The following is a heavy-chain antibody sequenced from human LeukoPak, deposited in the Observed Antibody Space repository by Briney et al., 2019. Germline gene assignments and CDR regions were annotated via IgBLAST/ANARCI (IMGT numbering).Heavy chain of an antibody. Sequence: SVKVSCKASGGTFSSYAISWVRQAPGQGLEWMGGIIPIFGTANYAQKFQGRVTITTDESTSTAYMELSSLRSEDTAVYYCARDFHWPPDYYYYMDVWGKGTTVTVSS. J-gene: IGHJ6*03. CDR3: ARDFHWPPDYYYYMDV. D-gene: IGHD3-9*01. CDR1: GGTFSSYA. CDR2: IIPIFGTA. V-gene: IGHV1-69*05.